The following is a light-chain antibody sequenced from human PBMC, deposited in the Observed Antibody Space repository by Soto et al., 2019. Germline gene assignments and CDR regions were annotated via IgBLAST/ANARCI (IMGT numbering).Light chain of an antibody. CDR1: QSVSSSY. CDR2: GAS. CDR3: QQYGSSPPIT. V-gene: IGKV3-20*01. J-gene: IGKJ1*01. Sequence: IVLTQSPSTLSLSPGERATLSCRASQSVSSSYLAWYQQKPGQAPRLLIYGASSRATGIPDRFSGSGSGTDFTLTISRREPEDFAVYYCQQYGSSPPITFGQGTKVDIK.